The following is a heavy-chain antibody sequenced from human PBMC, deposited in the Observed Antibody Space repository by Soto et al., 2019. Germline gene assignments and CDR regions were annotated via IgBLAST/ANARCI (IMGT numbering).Heavy chain of an antibody. CDR3: AREQTMYDIVAGYYTGYLDY. D-gene: IGHD3-9*01. CDR2: ISAYNGNT. J-gene: IGHJ4*02. V-gene: IGHV1-18*01. CDR1: GYTFTSYG. Sequence: QVQLVQSGAEVKKPGASVKVSCKASGYTFTSYGISWVRQAPGQGLEWMGWISAYNGNTNYAQKLQGRVTMTTDPSTSSAYMELRSLISDDSAVYYCAREQTMYDIVAGYYTGYLDYWGQGTLVTVAS.